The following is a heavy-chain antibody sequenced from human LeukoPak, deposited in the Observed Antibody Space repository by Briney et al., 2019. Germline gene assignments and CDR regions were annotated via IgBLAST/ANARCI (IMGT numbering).Heavy chain of an antibody. CDR1: GGSVSSGSYY. D-gene: IGHD2-2*01. J-gene: IGHJ4*02. CDR2: IYYSGST. V-gene: IGHV4-61*01. CDR3: ARAWIDVVVPATFDY. Sequence: SETLSLTCTVSGGSVSSGSYYWSWIRQPPGKGLEWIGYIYYSGSTYYNPSLKSRVTISVDTSKNQFSLKLSSVTAADTAVYYCARAWIDVVVPATFDYWGQGTLVTVSS.